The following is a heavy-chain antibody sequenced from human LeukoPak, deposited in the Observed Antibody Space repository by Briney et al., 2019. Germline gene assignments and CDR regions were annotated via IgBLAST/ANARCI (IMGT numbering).Heavy chain of an antibody. V-gene: IGHV1-2*02. Sequence: ASVKVSCKASGYTFTGYNMHWVRQAPGQGLEWMGWINPNSGGTNYAQKLQGRVTMTTDTSTSTAYMELRSLRSDDTAVYYCARGIYYYYGMDVWGQGTTVTVSS. CDR2: INPNSGGT. D-gene: IGHD2-15*01. CDR3: ARGIYYYYGMDV. J-gene: IGHJ6*02. CDR1: GYTFTGYN.